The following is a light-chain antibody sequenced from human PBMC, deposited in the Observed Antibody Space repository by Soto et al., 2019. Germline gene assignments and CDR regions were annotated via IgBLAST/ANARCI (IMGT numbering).Light chain of an antibody. CDR3: QQRSDWPWT. Sequence: EIVLTQSPATLSLSPGERGTLSCRASQSVTNYLAWYQQKPGQAPRLLVYDVSNRATGIPARFSGGGSGTDFSLTISNLEPQGFTVYFCQQRSDWPWTFGQGTKVEIK. CDR2: DVS. V-gene: IGKV3-11*01. CDR1: QSVTNY. J-gene: IGKJ1*01.